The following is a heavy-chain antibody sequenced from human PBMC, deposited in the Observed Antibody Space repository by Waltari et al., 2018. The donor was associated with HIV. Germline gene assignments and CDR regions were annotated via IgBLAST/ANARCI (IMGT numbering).Heavy chain of an antibody. CDR1: GYPFKNYH. Sequence: QVRLFQSDHAVRKPGASVTISCRTSGYPFKNYHVTWVRQSLGQRLDWMGGITRYNANTNYTPESQGRLTLTTDAAAATAYLELRDLRLDDSAMYFCTRGNIWGSYRYFDYWGPGTLVTVS. CDR3: TRGNIWGSYRYFDY. J-gene: IGHJ4*02. D-gene: IGHD3-16*02. CDR2: ITRYNANT. V-gene: IGHV1-18*01.